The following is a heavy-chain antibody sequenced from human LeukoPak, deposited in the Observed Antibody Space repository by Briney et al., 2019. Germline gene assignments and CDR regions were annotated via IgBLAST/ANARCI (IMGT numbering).Heavy chain of an antibody. CDR3: ARSRSSGWPFPDY. V-gene: IGHV4-59*01. CDR2: IYYSGST. J-gene: IGHJ4*02. Sequence: GYIYYSGSTNYNPSLKSRVTISVDTSKNQFSLKLSSVTAADTAVYYCARSRSSGWPFPDYWGQGTLVTVSS. D-gene: IGHD6-19*01.